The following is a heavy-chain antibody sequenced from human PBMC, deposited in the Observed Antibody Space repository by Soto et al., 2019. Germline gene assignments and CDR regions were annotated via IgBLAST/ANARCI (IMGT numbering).Heavy chain of an antibody. J-gene: IGHJ6*02. D-gene: IGHD2-2*01. CDR2: IIPILGIA. V-gene: IGHV1-69*02. CDR1: GGTFSSYT. Sequence: SVKVSCKASGGTFSSYTISWVRQAPGQGLEWMGRIIPILGIANYAQKFQGRVTITADKSTSTAYMELSSLRSEDTAVYYCARGYCSSTSCTPPYYYYYYGMDVWGQGTTVTVSS. CDR3: ARGYCSSTSCTPPYYYYYYGMDV.